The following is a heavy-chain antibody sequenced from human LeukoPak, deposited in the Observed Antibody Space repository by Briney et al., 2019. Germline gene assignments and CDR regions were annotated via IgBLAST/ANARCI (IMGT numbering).Heavy chain of an antibody. CDR3: SRAGGVAVAGDY. CDR1: GYIFPNYG. D-gene: IGHD3-16*01. J-gene: IGHJ4*02. Sequence: ASVKVSCKASGYIFPNYGISWVRQAPGQGPEWLGWISAYNGNANYAQKLQGRVTLTTDSATTTAYMELRSLRSEDTAIYYCSRAGGVAVAGDYWGQGTPVSVSS. V-gene: IGHV1-18*01. CDR2: ISAYNGNA.